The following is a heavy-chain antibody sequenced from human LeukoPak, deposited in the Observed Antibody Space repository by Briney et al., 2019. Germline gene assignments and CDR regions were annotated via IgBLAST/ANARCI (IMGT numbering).Heavy chain of an antibody. D-gene: IGHD2-21*02. V-gene: IGHV3-23*01. J-gene: IGHJ4*02. CDR2: ISGGGDIT. CDR3: VREDTPATANY. CDR1: GFTFSSYT. Sequence: AGGSLRLSCAASGFTFSSYTMSWVRQTAGKGLEWVSAISGGGDITYYADSVKGRFTISRDNSKDTLFLQMHSLRPGDTAVYYCVREDTPATANYWGQGTLVTISS.